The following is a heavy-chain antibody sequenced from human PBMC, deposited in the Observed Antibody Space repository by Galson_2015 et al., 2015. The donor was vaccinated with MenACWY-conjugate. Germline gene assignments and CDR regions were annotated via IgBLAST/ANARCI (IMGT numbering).Heavy chain of an antibody. J-gene: IGHJ4*01. CDR1: GFTFNNYW. Sequence: SLRLSCAAPGFTFNNYWMHWVRHPPGKGLEWISYIKADGSFSNYADSVKGRFTISTDNAKNMVYLQMDGLGDEDTAVYFCARDNNWSFDSWGQEPWSPCPQ. CDR2: IKADGSFS. D-gene: IGHD1-1*01. V-gene: IGHV3-74*01. CDR3: ARDNNWSFDS.